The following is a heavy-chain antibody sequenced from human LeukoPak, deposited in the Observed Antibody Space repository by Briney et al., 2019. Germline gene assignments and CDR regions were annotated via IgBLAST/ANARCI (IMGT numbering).Heavy chain of an antibody. D-gene: IGHD3-22*01. CDR2: ISGSGGST. Sequence: PGGSLRLSCAASGFTFSSYAMSWVRQAPGKGLEWVSAISGSGGSTYYADSVKGRFTISRDNSKNTLYLQMNSLRAEDTAVYYCARDSSGYLRYFDYWGQGTLVTVSS. CDR1: GFTFSSYA. CDR3: ARDSSGYLRYFDY. V-gene: IGHV3-23*01. J-gene: IGHJ4*02.